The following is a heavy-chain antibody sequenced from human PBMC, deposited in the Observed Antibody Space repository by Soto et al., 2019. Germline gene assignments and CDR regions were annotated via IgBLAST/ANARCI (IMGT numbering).Heavy chain of an antibody. Sequence: QITLKESGPTLVKPTQTLTLTCSFSGFSLSTIGGAVGWIRQPPGKALEFLALVFWDDDKRYNPSLKSRLTITQDTSKNPVVLTMTHMAPVDPASYYCAHASRGSGSYTGDRFDSWGQGTLVIVSS. J-gene: IGHJ5*01. D-gene: IGHD3-10*01. V-gene: IGHV2-5*02. CDR1: GFSLSTIGGA. CDR2: VFWDDDK. CDR3: AHASRGSGSYTGDRFDS.